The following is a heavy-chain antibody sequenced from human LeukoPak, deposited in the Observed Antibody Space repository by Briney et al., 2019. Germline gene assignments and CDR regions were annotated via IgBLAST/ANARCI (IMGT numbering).Heavy chain of an antibody. CDR2: MNPNSGNT. CDR1: GYTFTSYD. CDR3: ARGPIFGLTGYYSYCYYYYMDV. J-gene: IGHJ6*03. Sequence: ASVKVFCKASGYTFTSYDINWVRQATGQGLEWIGWMNPNSGNTGYAQKFQGRVTMTRNTSISTACMELSSLRTEDAAVYYCARGPIFGLTGYYSYCYYYYMDVWGKGTTVTVFS. V-gene: IGHV1-8*01. D-gene: IGHD3-9*01.